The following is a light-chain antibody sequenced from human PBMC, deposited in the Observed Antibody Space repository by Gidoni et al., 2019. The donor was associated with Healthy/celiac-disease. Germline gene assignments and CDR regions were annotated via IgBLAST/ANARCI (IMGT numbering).Light chain of an antibody. Sequence: EIVLTQSPVTLSLSPGERATLSCRASQSVSSSYLAWYQQKPGQAPRLIIYGASSRATGIPDRFSGSGYGTDFTLTISRLEPEDFAVYYCQQYGSSPRSFGQGTKLEIK. V-gene: IGKV3-20*01. J-gene: IGKJ2*04. CDR1: QSVSSSY. CDR2: GAS. CDR3: QQYGSSPRS.